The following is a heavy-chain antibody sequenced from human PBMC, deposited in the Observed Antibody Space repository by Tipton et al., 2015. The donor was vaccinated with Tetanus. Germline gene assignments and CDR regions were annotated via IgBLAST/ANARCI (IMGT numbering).Heavy chain of an antibody. Sequence: TLSLTCTVSGGSISSYYWSWIRQPPGKGLEWIGSIYYSGSTYYNPSLKSRVTISVDTSKNQFSLKLSSVTAADTAVYYCARGGSSWYFGVNYYYGMDVWGQGTTVTVSS. J-gene: IGHJ6*02. CDR3: ARGGSSWYFGVNYYYGMDV. V-gene: IGHV4-59*05. CDR1: GGSISSYY. CDR2: IYYSGST. D-gene: IGHD6-13*01.